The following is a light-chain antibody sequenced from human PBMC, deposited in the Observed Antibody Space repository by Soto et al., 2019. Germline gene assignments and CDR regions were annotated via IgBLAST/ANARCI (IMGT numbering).Light chain of an antibody. V-gene: IGLV2-14*01. CDR3: SAYTTGSSRI. J-gene: IGLJ2*01. CDR1: SSDIGAYNF. Sequence: QSALTQPASVSGSPGQSITISCTGTSSDIGAYNFISWYQQHPGKAPKLMICDVSNRPSGVSNRFSGSKSGNTASLTISGLQAEDEADYYRSAYTTGSSRIFGGGTKLTVL. CDR2: DVS.